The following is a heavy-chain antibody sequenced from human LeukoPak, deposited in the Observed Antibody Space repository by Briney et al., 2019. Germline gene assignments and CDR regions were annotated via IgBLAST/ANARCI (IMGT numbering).Heavy chain of an antibody. CDR2: IIPIFGTA. CDR1: GGTFSSYA. Sequence: ASVKVSCKASGGTFSSYAISCVRQAPGPGLEWMGGIIPIFGTANYGEEFQGRVTITTDESTSTAYMELSSLRSEDTAVYYCASSGGNPAKTYYYYYYMDVWGKGTTVTVSS. D-gene: IGHD4-23*01. V-gene: IGHV1-69*05. J-gene: IGHJ6*03. CDR3: ASSGGNPAKTYYYYYYMDV.